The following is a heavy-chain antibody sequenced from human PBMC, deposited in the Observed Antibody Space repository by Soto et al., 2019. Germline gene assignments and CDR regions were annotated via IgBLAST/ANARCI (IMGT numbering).Heavy chain of an antibody. Sequence: GGSLRLSCAASGFTFSSYGMHWVRQAPGKGLEWVAVIWYDGSNKYYADSVKGRFTISRDNSKNTLYLQMNSLRAEDTAVYYCARDSGHGSGTGDYWGQGTLVTVSS. V-gene: IGHV3-33*01. D-gene: IGHD3-10*01. J-gene: IGHJ4*02. CDR3: ARDSGHGSGTGDY. CDR2: IWYDGSNK. CDR1: GFTFSSYG.